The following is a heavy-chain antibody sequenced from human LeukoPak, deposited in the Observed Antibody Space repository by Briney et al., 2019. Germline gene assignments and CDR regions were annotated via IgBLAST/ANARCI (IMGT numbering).Heavy chain of an antibody. D-gene: IGHD1-1*01. Sequence: SETLSLTCTVSGYSISNGYYWGWIRQPPGKGLEWIGSIYHSGSTYYNPSLKSRVTISVDTSKNQFSLKVNSVTAADTAVYYCARGGGWGNWNDAVDYWGQGTLVTVSS. V-gene: IGHV4-38-2*02. CDR3: ARGGGWGNWNDAVDY. CDR2: IYHSGST. J-gene: IGHJ4*02. CDR1: GYSISNGYY.